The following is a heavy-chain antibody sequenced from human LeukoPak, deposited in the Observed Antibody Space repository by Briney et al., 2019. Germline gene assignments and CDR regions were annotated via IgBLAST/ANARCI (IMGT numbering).Heavy chain of an antibody. V-gene: IGHV3-21*01. J-gene: IGHJ4*02. CDR3: ARDLGRFGSGYYDY. CDR2: ISSSSSYI. CDR1: GFTFSSYS. Sequence: GGSLRLSCAASGFTFSSYSMNWVRQAPGKGLEWVSSISSSSSYIYYADSVKGRFTISRDNAKNSLYLQMNSLRAEDTAVYYCARDLGRFGSGYYDYWGQGTLVTVSS. D-gene: IGHD2-15*01.